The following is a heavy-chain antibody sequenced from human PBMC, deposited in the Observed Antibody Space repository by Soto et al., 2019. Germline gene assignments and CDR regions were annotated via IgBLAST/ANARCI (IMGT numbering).Heavy chain of an antibody. CDR2: INHSGST. V-gene: IGHV4-34*01. CDR1: GGSFSGYY. CDR3: ARGQPIVGAILGGYYYYGMDV. Sequence: NPSETLSLTCAVYGGSFSGYYWSWIRQPPGKGLEWIGEINHSGSTNYNPSLKSRVTISVDTSKNQFSLKLSSVTAADTAVYYCARGQPIVGAILGGYYYYGMDVWGQGTTVTVS. J-gene: IGHJ6*02. D-gene: IGHD1-26*01.